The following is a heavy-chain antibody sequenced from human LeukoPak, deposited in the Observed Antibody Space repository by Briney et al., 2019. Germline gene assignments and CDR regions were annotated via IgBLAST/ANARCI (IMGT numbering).Heavy chain of an antibody. V-gene: IGHV3-30*14. J-gene: IGHJ4*02. D-gene: IGHD3-10*01. CDR1: GFTFSSYA. CDR3: ARSRYEKSHYGSGSYFFDY. CDR2: ISYDGSNK. Sequence: GRSLRLSCAASGFTFSSYAMHWVRQAPGKGLEWVAVISYDGSNKHYADSVKGRFTISRDNSKNTLYLQMNSLRAEDTAVYYCARSRYEKSHYGSGSYFFDYWGQGTLVTVSS.